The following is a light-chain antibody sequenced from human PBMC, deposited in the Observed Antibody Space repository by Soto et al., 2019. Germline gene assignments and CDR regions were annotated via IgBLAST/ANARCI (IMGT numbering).Light chain of an antibody. Sequence: ENLLTQSPGTLSLSPRGKATLSCRASQIVSSSYLAWYQQKPGQAPRLLIYGASSRATGIPDRFSGSGSGTDFTLTISRLEPEDFAVYYCQQYGSSPHARTFGQGTKVDIK. CDR1: QIVSSSY. V-gene: IGKV3-20*01. CDR2: GAS. J-gene: IGKJ1*01. CDR3: QQYGSSPHART.